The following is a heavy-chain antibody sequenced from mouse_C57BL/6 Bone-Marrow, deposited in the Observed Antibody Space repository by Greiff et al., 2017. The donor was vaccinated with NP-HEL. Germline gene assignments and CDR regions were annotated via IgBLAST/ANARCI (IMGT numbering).Heavy chain of an antibody. V-gene: IGHV5-17*01. CDR1: GFTFSDYG. Sequence: EVKLVESGGGLVKPGGSLKLSCAASGFTFSDYGMHWVRQAPEKGLEWVAYISSGSSTIYYADTVKGRFTISRDNAKNTLFLHMTSLRSEDTAMYYCANMDYWGQGTSVTVSS. CDR3: ANMDY. CDR2: ISSGSSTI. J-gene: IGHJ4*01.